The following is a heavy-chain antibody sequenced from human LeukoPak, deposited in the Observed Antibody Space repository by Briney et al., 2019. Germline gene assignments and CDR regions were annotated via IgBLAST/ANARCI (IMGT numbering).Heavy chain of an antibody. CDR1: GFTFDDYA. CDR2: ISWNSGSI. V-gene: IGHV3-9*01. Sequence: GGSLRLSCAASGFTFDDYAMHWVRQAPGKGLEWVSGISWNSGSIGYADSVKGRFTISRDNAKNSLYLQMNSLRAEDTALYYCAKDAASGWYPYGWFDPWGQGTLVTVSS. J-gene: IGHJ5*02. CDR3: AKDAASGWYPYGWFDP. D-gene: IGHD6-13*01.